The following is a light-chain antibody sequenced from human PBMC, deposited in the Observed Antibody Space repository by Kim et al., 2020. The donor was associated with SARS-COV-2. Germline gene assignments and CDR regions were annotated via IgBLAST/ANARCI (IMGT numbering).Light chain of an antibody. Sequence: QSVLTQPPSASGTPGQRVTISCSGSSSNIGRNYVYWYQQLPGMAPSLLIYRNSQRPSGAPDRFSASKSGTSASLVISGLRSEDEADYYCVAWDDTMRGVLFGGGTQLTVL. CDR1: SSNIGRNY. CDR3: VAWDDTMRGVL. V-gene: IGLV1-47*01. CDR2: RNS. J-gene: IGLJ2*01.